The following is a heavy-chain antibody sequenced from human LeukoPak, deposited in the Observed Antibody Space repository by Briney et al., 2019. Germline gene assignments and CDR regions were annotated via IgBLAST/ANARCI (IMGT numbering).Heavy chain of an antibody. J-gene: IGHJ6*02. Sequence: SETLSLTCSVSGGSMSGSSYYWGWIRQPPGEGLEWIGTIYYSWSTHYNPSLKSRVTISVDTSKNQFSLKLSSVTAADTAVYYCARHQCSGTRCYNFYFYGMDVWGQGTTVTVSS. CDR2: IYYSWST. D-gene: IGHD2-2*02. CDR3: ARHQCSGTRCYNFYFYGMDV. V-gene: IGHV4-39*01. CDR1: GGSMSGSSYY.